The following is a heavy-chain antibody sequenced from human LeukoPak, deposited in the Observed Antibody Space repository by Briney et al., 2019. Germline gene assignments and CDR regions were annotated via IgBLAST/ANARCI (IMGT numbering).Heavy chain of an antibody. V-gene: IGHV4-61*01. Sequence: SETLSLTCTVSGGSVSSGNYYWSWIRQPPGKGLEWIGYIYYSGSTNYDPSLKSRVTISVDTSKNQFSLKLSSVTAADTAVYYCARGGIQLWSPPYFDYWGQGTLVTVSS. CDR2: IYYSGST. CDR1: GGSVSSGNYY. CDR3: ARGGIQLWSPPYFDY. D-gene: IGHD5-18*01. J-gene: IGHJ4*02.